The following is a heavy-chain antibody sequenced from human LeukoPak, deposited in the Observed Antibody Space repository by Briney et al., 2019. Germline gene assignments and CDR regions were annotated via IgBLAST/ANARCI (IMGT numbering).Heavy chain of an antibody. CDR3: ARARLGIAGD. D-gene: IGHD2-8*02. CDR2: IYYSGST. CDR1: GGSISSSSYY. V-gene: IGHV4-61*01. Sequence: PSETLSLTCTVSGGSISSSSYYWSWIRQPPGKGLEWIGYIYYSGSTNYNPSLKSRVTISVDTSKNQFSLKLSSVTAADTAVYYCARARLGIAGDWGQGTLVTVSS. J-gene: IGHJ4*02.